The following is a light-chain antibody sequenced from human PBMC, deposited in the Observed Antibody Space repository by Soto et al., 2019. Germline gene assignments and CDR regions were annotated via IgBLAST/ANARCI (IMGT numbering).Light chain of an antibody. V-gene: IGLV2-23*01. CDR2: EGN. Sequence: QSALTQPASVSGSPGQSITISCTGTSSDVGSYKLVSWYQQHPGKAPKLMIYEGNKRRSGVSNRFSGSKSANTASLTISGLQTEDEADYYCCSYAGTNTFVFGTGTKLTVL. CDR1: SSDVGSYKL. J-gene: IGLJ1*01. CDR3: CSYAGTNTFV.